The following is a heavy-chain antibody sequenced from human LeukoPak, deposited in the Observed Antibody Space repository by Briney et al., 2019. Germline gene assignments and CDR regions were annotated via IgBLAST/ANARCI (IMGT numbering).Heavy chain of an antibody. D-gene: IGHD3-22*01. V-gene: IGHV1-46*01. CDR1: GYTFTSYY. CDR3: ARVGRRDSSGYYPDY. CDR2: INPSGGST. J-gene: IGHJ4*02. Sequence: ASVKVSCKASGYTFTSYYMHWVRQAPGQGLEWMGIINPSGGSTSYAQKFQGRVTMTRDTSTSTVYMELSSLRSEDTAVYYCARVGRRDSSGYYPDYWGQGTLVTVSS.